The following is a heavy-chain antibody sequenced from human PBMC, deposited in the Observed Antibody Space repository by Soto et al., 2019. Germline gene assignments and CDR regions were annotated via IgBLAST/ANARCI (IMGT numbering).Heavy chain of an antibody. CDR2: INSDGSST. D-gene: IGHD5-12*01. CDR3: ARGEGRGVANNDY. Sequence: PGGSLRLSCAASGFTFSSYWMHWVRQAPGKGLVWVSRINSDGSSTSYADSVKGRFTISRDNAKNTLYLQMNSLRAEDTAVYYCARGEGRGVANNDYWGQGTLVTVSS. CDR1: GFTFSSYW. V-gene: IGHV3-74*01. J-gene: IGHJ4*02.